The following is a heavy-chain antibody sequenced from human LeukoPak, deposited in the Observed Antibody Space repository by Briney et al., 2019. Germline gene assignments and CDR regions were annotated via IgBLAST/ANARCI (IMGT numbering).Heavy chain of an antibody. CDR3: ARDTAVAGGGYAFDI. CDR1: GGSISSYY. J-gene: IGHJ3*02. V-gene: IGHV4-59*12. D-gene: IGHD6-19*01. CDR2: IYYSGST. Sequence: PSETLSLTCTVSGGSISSYYWSWIRQPPGKGLEWIGYIYYSGSTNYNPSLKSRVTISVDTSKNQFSLKLSSVTAADTAVYYCARDTAVAGGGYAFDIWGQGTMVTVSS.